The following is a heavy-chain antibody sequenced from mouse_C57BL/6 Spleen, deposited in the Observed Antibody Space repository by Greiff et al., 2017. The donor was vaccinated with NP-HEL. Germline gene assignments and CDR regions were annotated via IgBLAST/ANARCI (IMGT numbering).Heavy chain of an antibody. CDR2: IDPSDSYT. D-gene: IGHD1-1*01. V-gene: IGHV1-50*01. CDR1: GYTFTSYW. CDR3: ARNPTVVVPYAMDY. Sequence: QVQLQQPGAELVKPGASVKLSCKASGYTFTSYWMQWVKQRPGQGLEWIGEIDPSDSYTNYNQKFKGKATLTVDTSSSTAYMQLSSLTSEDSAVYYCARNPTVVVPYAMDYWGQGTSVTVSS. J-gene: IGHJ4*01.